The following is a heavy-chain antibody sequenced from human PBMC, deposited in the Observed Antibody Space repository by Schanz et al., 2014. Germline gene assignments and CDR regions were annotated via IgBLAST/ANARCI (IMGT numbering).Heavy chain of an antibody. D-gene: IGHD2-21*02. CDR2: IKSDGSST. CDR1: GFTFSSYW. CDR3: AKPGLRDGDNRLDP. V-gene: IGHV3-74*01. J-gene: IGHJ5*02. Sequence: EVQLVESGGGLVQPGGSLRLSCAASGFTFSSYWMHWVRQVPWKGLVWVSRIKSDGSSTSYADSVKGRFTISRDNAKNTLYLQMNSLRAEDTAVYYCAKPGLRDGDNRLDPWGRGTLVTVAS.